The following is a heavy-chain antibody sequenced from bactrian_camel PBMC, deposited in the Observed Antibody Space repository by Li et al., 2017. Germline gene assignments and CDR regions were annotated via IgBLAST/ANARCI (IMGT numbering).Heavy chain of an antibody. V-gene: IGHV3S53*01. Sequence: VQLVESGGGSVQAGGSLRLSCVSSTGHTGRSYCMAWFRQAPGKTREGLAALASDGTTAYADSVKGRFTISKDDAKDTLYLEMNNLGPEDTAMYYCAADSVGRCRPAGWVQRPSVAAYDYWGQGTQVTVS. D-gene: IGHD5*01. CDR2: LASDGTT. CDR1: GHTGRSYC. CDR3: AADSVGRCRPAGWVQRPSVAAYDY. J-gene: IGHJ4*01.